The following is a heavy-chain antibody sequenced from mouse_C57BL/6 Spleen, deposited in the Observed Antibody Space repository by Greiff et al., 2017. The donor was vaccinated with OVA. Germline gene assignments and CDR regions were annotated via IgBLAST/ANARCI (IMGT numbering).Heavy chain of an antibody. CDR2: ISSGGSYT. J-gene: IGHJ1*03. CDR1: GFTFSSYG. D-gene: IGHD1-1*01. V-gene: IGHV5-6*01. CDR3: ARHGRNGSSYWYFDV. Sequence: EVKVVESGGDLVKPGGSLKLSCAASGFTFSSYGMSWVRQTPDKRLEWVATISSGGSYTYYPDSVKGRFTISRDNAKNTLYLQMSSLKSEDTAMYYCARHGRNGSSYWYFDVWGTGTTVTVSS.